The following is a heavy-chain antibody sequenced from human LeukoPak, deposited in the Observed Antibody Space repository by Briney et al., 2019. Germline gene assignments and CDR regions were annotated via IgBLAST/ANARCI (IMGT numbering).Heavy chain of an antibody. Sequence: GGSLRLSCAASGFAFNNYAMSWVRQAPGRGLEWVSVIYSDGRTYYADSVKGRFTISRDISKNTLFLQMTSLRAEDTAVYYCAKLKGWYGEGYFDYWGQGTLVTVSS. CDR2: IYSDGRT. V-gene: IGHV3-53*01. CDR3: AKLKGWYGEGYFDY. CDR1: GFAFNNYA. D-gene: IGHD3-10*01. J-gene: IGHJ4*02.